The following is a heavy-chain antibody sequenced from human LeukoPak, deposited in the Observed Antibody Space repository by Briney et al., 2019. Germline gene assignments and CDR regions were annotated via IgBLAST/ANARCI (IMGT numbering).Heavy chain of an antibody. Sequence: GGSLRLSCAASGFTFSSYWMSWVRQAPGKGLEWVANIKQDGSEKYYVDSVKGRFTISRDNAKNSLYLQMNSLRAEDTAVYYCAREWADIVVVVAATRDAFDIWGQGTMVTVSS. V-gene: IGHV3-7*03. D-gene: IGHD2-15*01. CDR3: AREWADIVVVVAATRDAFDI. CDR1: GFTFSSYW. CDR2: IKQDGSEK. J-gene: IGHJ3*02.